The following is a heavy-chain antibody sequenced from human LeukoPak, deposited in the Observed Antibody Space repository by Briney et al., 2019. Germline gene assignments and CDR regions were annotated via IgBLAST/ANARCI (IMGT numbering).Heavy chain of an antibody. CDR3: ARSVERSAYYDSHY. J-gene: IGHJ4*02. Sequence: SETLSLTCTVSGGFISSGDYYWTWIRQPPGKGLEWIGFISYSDGTYYNPSLKSRLTISLDTSKNQFSLNLSSATAADTAVYYRARSVERSAYYDSHYWGQGTLVSVSS. CDR2: ISYSDGT. V-gene: IGHV4-30-4*01. CDR1: GGFISSGDYY. D-gene: IGHD3-3*01.